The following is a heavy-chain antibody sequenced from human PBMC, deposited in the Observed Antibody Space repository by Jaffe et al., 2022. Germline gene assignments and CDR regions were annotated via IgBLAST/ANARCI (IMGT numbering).Heavy chain of an antibody. J-gene: IGHJ5*02. V-gene: IGHV1-8*01. CDR1: GYTFTSYD. CDR3: ARGLGYCSGGSCYSRRGRFDP. Sequence: QVQLVQSGAEVKKPGASVKVSCKASGYTFTSYDINWVRQATGQGLEWMGWMNPNSGNTGYAQKFQGRVTMTRNTSISTAYMELSSLRSEDTAVYYCARGLGYCSGGSCYSRRGRFDPWGQGTLVTVSS. CDR2: MNPNSGNT. D-gene: IGHD2-15*01.